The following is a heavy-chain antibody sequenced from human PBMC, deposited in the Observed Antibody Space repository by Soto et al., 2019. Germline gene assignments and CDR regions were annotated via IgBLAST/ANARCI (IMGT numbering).Heavy chain of an antibody. CDR1: GGSISSYY. CDR3: AWSGYGEALLDY. Sequence: SETLSLTCTVSGGSISSYYWSWIRQPPGKGLEWIGYIYYRGSTNYNPSLKRRVTISVDTSKNQFSLKLSSVTAADTVVYFCAWSGYGEALLDYSGQGTLVTVSS. CDR2: IYYRGST. J-gene: IGHJ4*02. V-gene: IGHV4-59*01. D-gene: IGHD1-1*01.